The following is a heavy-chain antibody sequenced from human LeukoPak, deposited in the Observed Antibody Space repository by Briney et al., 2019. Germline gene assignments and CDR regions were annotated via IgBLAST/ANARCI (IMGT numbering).Heavy chain of an antibody. CDR2: INGEGSRI. Sequence: GGSLRLSCAVTGFNLRTYWIHWVRHSPGRGLEWVARINGEGSRISYADCVRGRFTISRDNAKNTAYLQMNSLRAEDTALYYCARDPGYYYYGMDVWGQGTTVVVSS. V-gene: IGHV3-74*01. J-gene: IGHJ6*02. CDR1: GFNLRTYW. CDR3: ARDPGYYYYGMDV.